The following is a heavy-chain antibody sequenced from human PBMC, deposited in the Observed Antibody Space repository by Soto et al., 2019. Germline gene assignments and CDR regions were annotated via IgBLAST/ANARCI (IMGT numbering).Heavy chain of an antibody. CDR1: GFTFRNFE. D-gene: IGHD6-6*01. CDR3: ARDSIAAPNWFDP. V-gene: IGHV3-48*03. CDR2: ISSSGSKV. J-gene: IGHJ5*02. Sequence: VHLVESGGALVQPGGSLRLSCAASGFTFRNFEMNWVRQLPGKGLEWISYISSSGSKVYYADSVKGRFIVSRDNTNDSLFLEMNSLRDEDTGVYYCARDSIAAPNWFDPWGQGTLVTVSS.